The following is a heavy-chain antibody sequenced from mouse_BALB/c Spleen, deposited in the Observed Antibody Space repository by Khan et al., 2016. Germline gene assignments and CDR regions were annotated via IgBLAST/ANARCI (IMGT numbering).Heavy chain of an antibody. Sequence: QVQLQQSGPELVRPGVSVKISCKGSGYTFTDYAMHWVKQSHAKSLEWIGVISTYSGNTNYNQKFKDKATMNVDKSSSTAYIELARLTSEDTAIHNGARCYYGPYYAMDYWGQGTSVTVSS. CDR1: GYTFTDYA. CDR3: ARCYYGPYYAMDY. V-gene: IGHV1S137*01. J-gene: IGHJ4*01. D-gene: IGHD1-2*01. CDR2: ISTYSGNT.